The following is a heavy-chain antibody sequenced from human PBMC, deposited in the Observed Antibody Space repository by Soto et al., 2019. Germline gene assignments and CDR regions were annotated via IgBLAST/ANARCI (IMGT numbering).Heavy chain of an antibody. CDR3: ARPYCSGGRCYPNYFDY. V-gene: IGHV5-51*01. CDR2: IHPGDSDI. D-gene: IGHD2-15*01. CDR1: GYFFTTYW. Sequence: SLKISCKVSGYFFTTYWIGWVRQMPGKGLEWMGIIHPGDSDIRYSPSFQGQVTIVADRSISTAYLQWSSLKASDTAMYYCARPYCSGGRCYPNYFDYWGQGTLVTVSS. J-gene: IGHJ4*02.